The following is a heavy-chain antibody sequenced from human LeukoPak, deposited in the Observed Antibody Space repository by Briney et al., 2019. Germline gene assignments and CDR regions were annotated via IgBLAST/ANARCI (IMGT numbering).Heavy chain of an antibody. CDR3: ARVRAVAGTEVLYYFDY. CDR2: ISSDESRT. V-gene: IGHV3-74*01. D-gene: IGHD6-19*01. CDR1: GLTFSSYW. Sequence: GGSLRLSCAASGLTFSSYWMHWVRQAPGKGLVWVSRISSDESRTNYADSVKGRFTISRDNAKNTVYLQMNSLRAEDTAVYYCARVRAVAGTEVLYYFDYWGQGTLVTVSS. J-gene: IGHJ4*02.